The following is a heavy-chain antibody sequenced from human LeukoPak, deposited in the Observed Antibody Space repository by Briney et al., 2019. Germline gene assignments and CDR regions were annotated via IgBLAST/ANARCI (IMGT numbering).Heavy chain of an antibody. CDR2: IYYSGST. J-gene: IGHJ5*02. D-gene: IGHD3-10*01. CDR1: GGSISSGGYY. Sequence: SETLSLTCTVSGGSISSGGYYWSWIRQHPGKGLEWIGYIYYSGSTYYNPSLKSRVTISVDTSKNQFSLKLSSVTAADTAVYYCARVRMVRGVITSNWFDPWGQGALVTVSS. CDR3: ARVRMVRGVITSNWFDP. V-gene: IGHV4-31*03.